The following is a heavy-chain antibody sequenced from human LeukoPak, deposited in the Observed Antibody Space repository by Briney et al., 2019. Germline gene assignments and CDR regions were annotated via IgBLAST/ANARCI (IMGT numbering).Heavy chain of an antibody. J-gene: IGHJ4*02. Sequence: SVKVSCKASGGTFSSYAISWVRQAPGQGLEWMGGIIPIFGTANYAQKFQGRVTITADKSASTAYMELSSLRSEDMAVYYCARESSGWSFDYWGQGTLVTVSS. CDR2: IIPIFGTA. D-gene: IGHD6-19*01. CDR1: GGTFSSYA. V-gene: IGHV1-69*06. CDR3: ARESSGWSFDY.